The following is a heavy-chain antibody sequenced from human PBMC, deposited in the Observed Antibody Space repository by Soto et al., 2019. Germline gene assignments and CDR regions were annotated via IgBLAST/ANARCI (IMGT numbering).Heavy chain of an antibody. D-gene: IGHD2-8*02. CDR2: ITSTGSTR. CDR3: ARGYCTSSACHWNFDY. CDR1: GFTFSSYE. Sequence: RLSCAASGFTFSSYEMNWVRQAPGKGLEWVSDITSTGSTRYYADSVKGRFTISRDNAKNSLYLQMNSLRAEDTAVYYCARGYCTSSACHWNFDYWGQGTLVTVSS. V-gene: IGHV3-48*03. J-gene: IGHJ4*02.